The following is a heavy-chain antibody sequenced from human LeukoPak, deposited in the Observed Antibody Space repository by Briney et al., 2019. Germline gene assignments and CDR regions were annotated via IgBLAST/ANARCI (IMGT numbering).Heavy chain of an antibody. D-gene: IGHD3-22*01. J-gene: IGHJ4*02. CDR2: IHTSGST. Sequence: SQTLSLTCTVSGGSISSGNYYWSWIRQPTGEGLEWIGRIHTSGSTAYNPFLKRRVTVSGDTSKNQFSLKLSSVTAADTAVYYCARGRYYDDSGYYYSFDYWGQGTLVTVSS. CDR3: ARGRYYDDSGYYYSFDY. CDR1: GGSISSGNYY. V-gene: IGHV4-61*02.